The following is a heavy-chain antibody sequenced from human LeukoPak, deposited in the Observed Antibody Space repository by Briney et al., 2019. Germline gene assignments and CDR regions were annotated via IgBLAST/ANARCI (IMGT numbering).Heavy chain of an antibody. J-gene: IGHJ5*02. CDR3: ARGGYYYGSGSYYNMVDWFDP. V-gene: IGHV1-2*02. Sequence: ASVKVSCKASGYTFTSYGISWVRQAPGQGLEWMGWINPNSGGTNYAQKFQGRVTMTRDTSISTAYMELSRLRSDNTAVYYCARGGYYYGSGSYYNMVDWFDPWGQGTLVTVSS. CDR2: INPNSGGT. D-gene: IGHD3-10*01. CDR1: GYTFTSYG.